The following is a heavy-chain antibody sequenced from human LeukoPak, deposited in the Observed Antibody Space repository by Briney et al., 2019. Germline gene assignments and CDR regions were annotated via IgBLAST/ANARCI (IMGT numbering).Heavy chain of an antibody. J-gene: IGHJ4*02. CDR2: IYTSGST. Sequence: PSETLSPTCTVSGGSISSYYWSWIRQPAGKGLEWIGRIYTSGSTNYNPSLKSRVTISVDTSKNQFSLKLSSVTAADTAVYYCAKVSGYSYPDYYFDYWGQGTLVTVST. V-gene: IGHV4-4*07. CDR3: AKVSGYSYPDYYFDY. D-gene: IGHD5-18*01. CDR1: GGSISSYY.